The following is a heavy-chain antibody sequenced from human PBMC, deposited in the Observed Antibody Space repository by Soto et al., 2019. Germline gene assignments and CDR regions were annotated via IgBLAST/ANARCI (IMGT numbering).Heavy chain of an antibody. Sequence: EVQLLESGGGLVQPGGSLRLSCAASGFTFSSYAMSWVRQAPGKGLHWVSAVSGGGRSTYYADSVEGRFTISRDNSKNTVYLQMNNLRAEDTAVYYCAKDGYYGVSPFYFDHWGQGTLVTVSS. D-gene: IGHD4-17*01. V-gene: IGHV3-23*01. J-gene: IGHJ4*02. CDR2: VSGGGRST. CDR1: GFTFSSYA. CDR3: AKDGYYGVSPFYFDH.